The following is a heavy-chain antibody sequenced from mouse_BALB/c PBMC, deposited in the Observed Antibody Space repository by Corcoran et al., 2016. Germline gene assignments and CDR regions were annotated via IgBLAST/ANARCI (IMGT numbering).Heavy chain of an antibody. Sequence: QIQLVQSGPELKKPGEIVKISCKASGYTFTNYGMNWVKQAPGKGLKWMGWINTYTGEPTYADDFKGRFAFSLETSASTAYLQINNLKNEDMATYFCARGTTSFDYWGQGTTLTVSS. CDR1: GYTFTNYG. CDR3: ARGTTSFDY. J-gene: IGHJ2*01. D-gene: IGHD1-1*01. V-gene: IGHV9-1*02. CDR2: INTYTGEP.